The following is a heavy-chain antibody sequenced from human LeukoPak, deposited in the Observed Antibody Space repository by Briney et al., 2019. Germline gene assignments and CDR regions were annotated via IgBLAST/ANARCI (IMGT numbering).Heavy chain of an antibody. CDR3: ARESHIVVVPAASDY. CDR2: ISYDGSNK. J-gene: IGHJ4*02. Sequence: GRSLRLSCAASGFTFSSYAMHWVRQAPGKGLEWVAVISYDGSNKYYADSVKGRFTISRDNSKNTLYLQMNSLRAEDTAVYYCARESHIVVVPAASDYWGQGTLVTVSS. D-gene: IGHD2-2*01. CDR1: GFTFSSYA. V-gene: IGHV3-30-3*01.